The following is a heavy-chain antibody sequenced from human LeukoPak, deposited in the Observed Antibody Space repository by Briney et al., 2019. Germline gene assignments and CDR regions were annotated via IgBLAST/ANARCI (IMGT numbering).Heavy chain of an antibody. CDR3: ARDEWATVTFSGHYDHYYMDV. D-gene: IGHD4-11*01. CDR1: GGTFSTYA. Sequence: ASVKVSCKASGGTFSTYAISWVRQAPGQGLEWMGGIIPVFGTANYAQKFQGRVTITADESTSTAYMELSSLRSEDTAVYYCARDEWATVTFSGHYDHYYMDVWGKGTTVTISS. V-gene: IGHV1-69*13. CDR2: IIPVFGTA. J-gene: IGHJ6*03.